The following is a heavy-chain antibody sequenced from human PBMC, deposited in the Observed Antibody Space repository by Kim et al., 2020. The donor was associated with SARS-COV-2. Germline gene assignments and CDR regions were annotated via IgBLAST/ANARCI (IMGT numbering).Heavy chain of an antibody. J-gene: IGHJ4*02. CDR3: ARGSGWAFEY. CDR1: GYTFINYV. Sequence: ASVKVSCKASGYTFINYVMHWVRQAPGQRPEWMGLISIGNDNTKFSQKFQGRVTITRDTSASTAYMELTSLRSEDTAIYYCARGSGWAFEYWGQGTLVTV. CDR2: ISIGNDNT. V-gene: IGHV1-3*04. D-gene: IGHD6-19*01.